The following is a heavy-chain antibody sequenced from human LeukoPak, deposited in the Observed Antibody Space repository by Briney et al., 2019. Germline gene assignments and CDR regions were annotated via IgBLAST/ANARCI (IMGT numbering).Heavy chain of an antibody. J-gene: IGHJ4*02. CDR2: ISYDGSNK. CDR1: GFTFSSYG. V-gene: IGHV3-30*03. CDR3: AHLYSNYDY. Sequence: GGSLRLSCAASGFTFSSYGMHWVRQAPGKGLEWVAGISYDGSNKYYAESVKGRFTISRDNSKNTLYLPMNSLRAEDTAVYYCAHLYSNYDYWGQGTLVTVSS. D-gene: IGHD4-11*01.